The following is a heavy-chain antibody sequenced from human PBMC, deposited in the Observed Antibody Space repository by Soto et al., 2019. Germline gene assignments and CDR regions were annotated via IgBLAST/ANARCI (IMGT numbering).Heavy chain of an antibody. Sequence: SETLCLTCAVYGGSFSGDYWSWIRQPPGKGLEWIGEINHSGSTNYNPSLKSRVTISVDTSKNQFSLKLSSVTAADTAVYYCARSYYGSGSYYSYYYYYGMDVWGQGTTVT. CDR2: INHSGST. CDR1: GGSFSGDY. D-gene: IGHD3-10*01. CDR3: ARSYYGSGSYYSYYYYYGMDV. V-gene: IGHV4-34*01. J-gene: IGHJ6*02.